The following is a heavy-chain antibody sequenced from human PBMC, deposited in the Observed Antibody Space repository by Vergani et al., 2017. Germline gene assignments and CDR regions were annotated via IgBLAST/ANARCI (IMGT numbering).Heavy chain of an antibody. D-gene: IGHD5-12*01. CDR2: IYYSGST. CDR3: ARDSRVATRGGLADY. CDR1: GGSISSYY. V-gene: IGHV4-59*01. Sequence: QVQLQESGPGLVKPSETLSLTCTVSGGSISSYYWRWIRQPPGKGLEWIGYIYYSGSTNYNPSLKSRVTISVDTSKNQFSLKLSSVTAADTAVYYCARDSRVATRGGLADYWGQGTLVTVSS. J-gene: IGHJ4*02.